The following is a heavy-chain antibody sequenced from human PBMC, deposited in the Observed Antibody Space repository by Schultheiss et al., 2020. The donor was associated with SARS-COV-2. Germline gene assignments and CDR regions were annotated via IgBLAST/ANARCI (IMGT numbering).Heavy chain of an antibody. J-gene: IGHJ4*02. CDR3: AREYALAIDY. CDR2: INSDGSST. Sequence: GGSLRLSCAASGFTFDDYAMHWVRQAPGKGLEWVSRINSDGSSTSYADSVKGRFTISRDNAKNTLYLQMNSLRAEDTAVYYCAREYALAIDYWGQGTLVTVSS. V-gene: IGHV3-74*01. D-gene: IGHD2-21*01. CDR1: GFTFDDYA.